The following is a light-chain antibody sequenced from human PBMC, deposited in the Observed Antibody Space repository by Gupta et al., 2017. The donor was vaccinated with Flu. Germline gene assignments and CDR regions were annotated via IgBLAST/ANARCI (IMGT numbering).Light chain of an antibody. Sequence: QSPLIPPPSASAAAGLSVTICCTGTSSDVGSYNDVSWYQQHPGKAPKLMNYEGSKRPSGVPDRFSGSKSGNTASLTVSGLQAEDEADDYCSSYAGSNNVVFGGGTKLTVL. V-gene: IGLV2-8*01. CDR3: SSYAGSNNVV. CDR1: SSDVGSYND. J-gene: IGLJ2*01. CDR2: EGS.